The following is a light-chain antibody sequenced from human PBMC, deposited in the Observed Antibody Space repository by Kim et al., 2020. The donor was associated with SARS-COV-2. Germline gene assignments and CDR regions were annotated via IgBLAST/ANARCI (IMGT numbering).Light chain of an antibody. Sequence: APRKTGSITCGGNKIGSKSVHWYQQKPGQAPVLVIYYDSDRPSGIPERFSGSNSGNTATLTISRVEAGDEADYYCQVWDSSSDHVVFGGGTKLTVL. J-gene: IGLJ2*01. CDR1: KIGSKS. CDR2: YDS. CDR3: QVWDSSSDHVV. V-gene: IGLV3-21*04.